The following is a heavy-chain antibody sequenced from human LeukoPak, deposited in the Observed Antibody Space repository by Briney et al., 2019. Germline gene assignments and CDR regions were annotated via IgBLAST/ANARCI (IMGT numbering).Heavy chain of an antibody. J-gene: IGHJ3*02. CDR2: INPNSGGT. Sequence: ASVKVSCKASGYTFTGYYMHWVRQAPGQGLEWMGWINPNSGGTNYAQKFQGWVTMTRDTSISTAYMELSRLRSDDTAVYYCARVHRPVGATRDDAFDIWGQGTMVTVSS. CDR3: ARVHRPVGATRDDAFDI. D-gene: IGHD1-26*01. V-gene: IGHV1-2*04. CDR1: GYTFTGYY.